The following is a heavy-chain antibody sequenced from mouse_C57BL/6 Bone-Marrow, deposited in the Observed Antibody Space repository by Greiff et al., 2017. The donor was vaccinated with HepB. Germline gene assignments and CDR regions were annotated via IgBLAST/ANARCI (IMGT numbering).Heavy chain of an antibody. Sequence: QVQLKQPGAELVKPGASVKLSCKASGYTFTSYWMHWVKQRPGQGLEWIGMIHPNSGSTNYNEKFKSKATLTVDKSSSTAYMQLSSLTSEDSAVYYCAYYGYDEGYYAMDYWGQGTSVTVSS. J-gene: IGHJ4*01. D-gene: IGHD2-2*01. CDR1: GYTFTSYW. CDR2: IHPNSGST. V-gene: IGHV1-64*01. CDR3: AYYGYDEGYYAMDY.